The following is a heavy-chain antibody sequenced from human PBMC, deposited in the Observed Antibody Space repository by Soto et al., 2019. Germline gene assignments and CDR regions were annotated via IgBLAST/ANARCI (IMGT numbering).Heavy chain of an antibody. D-gene: IGHD2-2*01. J-gene: IGHJ4*02. CDR3: GHLKTDTEVTPAPPLFDS. CDR1: GFSISSDSY. Sequence: PSETLSLTCAVSGFSISSDSYWGWMRQSPGKGLEWIGTLSHSGRTFYNPSLKSRVTISADTTKNRFSLSLTSVTAADTAVYYCGHLKTDTEVTPAPPLFDSWGQGTLVTVSS. CDR2: LSHSGRT. V-gene: IGHV4-38-2*01.